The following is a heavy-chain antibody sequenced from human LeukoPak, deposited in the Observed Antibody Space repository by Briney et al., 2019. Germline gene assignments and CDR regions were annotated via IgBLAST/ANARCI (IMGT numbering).Heavy chain of an antibody. J-gene: IGHJ1*01. D-gene: IGHD6-6*01. Sequence: GGSLRLFCAASGFTFSSYAMHWVRQAPGKGLEWVAVISYDGSNKYYADSVKGRFTISRDNSKNTLYLQMNSLRAEDTAVYYCARDYSSSSMVFQHWGQGTLVTVSS. CDR2: ISYDGSNK. V-gene: IGHV3-30-3*01. CDR3: ARDYSSSSMVFQH. CDR1: GFTFSSYA.